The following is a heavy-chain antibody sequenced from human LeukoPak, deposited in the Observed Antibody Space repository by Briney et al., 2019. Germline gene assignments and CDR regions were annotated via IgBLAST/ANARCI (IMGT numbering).Heavy chain of an antibody. D-gene: IGHD1-7*01. CDR3: VGWGISGITNH. V-gene: IGHV3-21*01. Sequence: GGSLRLSRAASGFTFSGYSMNWVRQAPGKGLEWVSSISSSSSYIYYADSVKGRFTISRDNAKNSLYLQMNSLRAEDTDVYYCVGWGISGITNHWGQGALVTVSS. J-gene: IGHJ4*02. CDR2: ISSSSSYI. CDR1: GFTFSGYS.